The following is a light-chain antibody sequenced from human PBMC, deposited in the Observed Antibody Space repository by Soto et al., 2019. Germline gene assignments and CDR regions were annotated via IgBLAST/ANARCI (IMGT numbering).Light chain of an antibody. CDR2: EVT. CDR1: SSDIGGYNS. V-gene: IGLV2-14*01. Sequence: QSVLTQPASVSGSPGQSITISCTGTSSDIGGYNSVSWYQQHPGRAHRLIIYEVTNRPSGVSNRFSASKSGNTASLTISGLQAEDEADYYCTSYTPIVTLGSVFGTRT. J-gene: IGLJ1*01. CDR3: TSYTPIVTLGSV.